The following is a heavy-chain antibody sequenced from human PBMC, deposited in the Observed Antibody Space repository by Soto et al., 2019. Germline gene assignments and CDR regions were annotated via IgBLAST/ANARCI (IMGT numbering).Heavy chain of an antibody. J-gene: IGHJ4*02. Sequence: EVHLVESGGGLVKPGGSLRLSCAASGFGFADGWMSWVRQAPGKGLEWVDRVKSKTSGGTTDYNAPVEGRFTISRDDSKNTLYLQMNSLKSEDTAVYYCTTIVAGTGYWGQGTLVSVSS. V-gene: IGHV3-15*01. CDR3: TTIVAGTGY. CDR1: GFGFADGW. CDR2: VKSKTSGGTT. D-gene: IGHD6-19*01.